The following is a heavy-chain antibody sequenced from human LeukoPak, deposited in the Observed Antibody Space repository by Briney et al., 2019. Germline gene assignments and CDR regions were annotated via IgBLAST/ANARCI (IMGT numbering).Heavy chain of an antibody. CDR2: ISYDGSNK. CDR1: GFTFSNYG. J-gene: IGHJ4*02. Sequence: GGSLRLSCATSGFTFSNYGMHWVRQAPGKGLEWVAVISYDGSNKYYADSVKGRFTISRDNSKNTQYLQMNSLRPEDAAVYYCANLPLWGQGTLVTVSS. CDR3: ANLPL. V-gene: IGHV3-30*18.